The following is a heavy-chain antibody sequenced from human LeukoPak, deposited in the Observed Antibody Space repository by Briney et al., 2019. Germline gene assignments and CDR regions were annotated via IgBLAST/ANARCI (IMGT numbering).Heavy chain of an antibody. V-gene: IGHV4-34*01. J-gene: IGHJ3*02. CDR2: INHSGST. Sequence: SETLSLTCAVYGGSFNGYYWSWIRQPPGKGLEWIGEINHSGSTNYNPSLKSRVTISVDTSKNQFSLKLSSVTAADTAVYYCARVGIAAEAPVDAFDIWGQGTMVTVSS. CDR1: GGSFNGYY. CDR3: ARVGIAAEAPVDAFDI. D-gene: IGHD6-13*01.